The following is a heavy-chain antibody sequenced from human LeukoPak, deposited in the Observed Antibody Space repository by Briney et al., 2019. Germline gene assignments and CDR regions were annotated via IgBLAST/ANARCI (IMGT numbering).Heavy chain of an antibody. V-gene: IGHV4-39*01. CDR2: IDYSGST. Sequence: SETLSLTCTVSGGSISSSSYYWGWIRQPPGKGLEWIGNIDYSGSTYHSPSLKSRVTISVETSKNQFSLKLSSVTAADTAVYYCARHIGNFGTGYYYYWGQGTLVTVSS. D-gene: IGHD3/OR15-3a*01. CDR1: GGSISSSSYY. CDR3: ARHIGNFGTGYYYY. J-gene: IGHJ4*02.